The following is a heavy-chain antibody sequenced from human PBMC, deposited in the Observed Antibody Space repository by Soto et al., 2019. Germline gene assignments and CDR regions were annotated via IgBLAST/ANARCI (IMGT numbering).Heavy chain of an antibody. CDR1: GGTFSSYA. D-gene: IGHD6-6*01. J-gene: IGHJ6*02. Sequence: QVQLVQSGAEVKKPGSSVKVSCKASGGTFSSYAISWVRQAPGQGLEWMGGIIPIFGTANYAQKFQGRVTITADESTSTAYMELSSLRSEDTAVYYCARVRASGYSSSTGYHYGMDVWGQGTTVTVSS. CDR3: ARVRASGYSSSTGYHYGMDV. CDR2: IIPIFGTA. V-gene: IGHV1-69*01.